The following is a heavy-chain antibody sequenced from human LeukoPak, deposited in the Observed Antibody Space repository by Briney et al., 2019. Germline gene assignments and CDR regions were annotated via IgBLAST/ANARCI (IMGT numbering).Heavy chain of an antibody. V-gene: IGHV3-30*02. Sequence: GGSLRLSCAASGFTFSSYGMHWVRQAPGKGLEWVAFIRHDGSNKYYADSVKGRFTISRDNSKNTLYLQMNSLRAEDTAVYYCAKVFYGSGSYYPYNWFDPWGQGTLVTVSS. J-gene: IGHJ5*02. CDR1: GFTFSSYG. CDR2: IRHDGSNK. D-gene: IGHD3-10*01. CDR3: AKVFYGSGSYYPYNWFDP.